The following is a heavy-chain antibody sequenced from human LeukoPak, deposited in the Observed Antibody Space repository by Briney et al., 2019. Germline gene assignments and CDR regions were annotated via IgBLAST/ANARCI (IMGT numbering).Heavy chain of an antibody. J-gene: IGHJ3*02. CDR3: ARDLFVRITMIVEYGFDI. CDR2: IIPIFGTA. CDR1: GGTFSSYA. V-gene: IGHV1-69*05. D-gene: IGHD3-22*01. Sequence: VASVKVSCKASGGTFSSYAISWVRQAPGQGLEWMGRIIPIFGTANYAQKFQGRVTITTDESTSTAYMELSSLRSEDTAVYYCARDLFVRITMIVEYGFDIWGQGTMVTVSS.